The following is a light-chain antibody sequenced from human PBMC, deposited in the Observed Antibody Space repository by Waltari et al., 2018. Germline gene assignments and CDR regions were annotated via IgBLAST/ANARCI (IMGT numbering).Light chain of an antibody. CDR1: NIGSKS. J-gene: IGLJ3*02. CDR3: QVWDSASDHRGV. V-gene: IGLV3-21*04. Sequence: SYVLTQPPSVSVAPGKTAMITCGGDNIGSKSVHWYQQKPGQAPIVVISYESDRPSGIPERLSGSNSGNMATLTISRVEAGDEADYYCQVWDSASDHRGVFGGGTKLTVL. CDR2: YES.